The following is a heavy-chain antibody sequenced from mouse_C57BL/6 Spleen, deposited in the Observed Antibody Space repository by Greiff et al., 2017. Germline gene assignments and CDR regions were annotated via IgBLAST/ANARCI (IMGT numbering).Heavy chain of an antibody. Sequence: VQLQQSGAELARPGASVKMSCKASGYTFTSYTMHWVKQSPGQGLEWIGYINPSSGYTKYNQKFKDKATLTADKSSSTAYMQLSSLTSEDSAVYYCARESGYAPSYWGQGTLVTVSA. CDR1: GYTFTSYT. V-gene: IGHV1-4*01. CDR2: INPSSGYT. J-gene: IGHJ3*01. D-gene: IGHD2-2*01. CDR3: ARESGYAPSY.